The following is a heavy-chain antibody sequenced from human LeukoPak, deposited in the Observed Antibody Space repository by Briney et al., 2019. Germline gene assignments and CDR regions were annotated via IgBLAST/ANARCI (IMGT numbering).Heavy chain of an antibody. Sequence: GGSLRLSCAASGFTFSTYSMNWVRQAPGKGLEWVSSLSSSSTYVYYADSVKGRFTISRENAKNSLYLQMNSLRAEDTAVYYCARVRCSGGGCFYNFDYWGQGSLVTVSS. CDR2: LSSSSTYV. V-gene: IGHV3-21*01. CDR3: ARVRCSGGGCFYNFDY. CDR1: GFTFSTYS. J-gene: IGHJ4*02. D-gene: IGHD2-15*01.